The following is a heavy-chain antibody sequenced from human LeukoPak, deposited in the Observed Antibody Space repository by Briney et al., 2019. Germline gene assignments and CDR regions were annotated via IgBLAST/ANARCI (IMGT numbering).Heavy chain of an antibody. V-gene: IGHV3-66*02. CDR2: VYTGGST. J-gene: IGHJ6*02. CDR3: AKDYSSSFDYYYYGMDV. CDR1: GFTVSGNY. D-gene: IGHD6-13*01. Sequence: GGSLRLSCTSSGFTVSGNYMNWIRQAPGKGLEWVSLVYTGGSTYYPDSVKGRITISRDNSKNTLYLQMNSLRAGDTAVYYCAKDYSSSFDYYYYGMDVWGQGTTVTVSS.